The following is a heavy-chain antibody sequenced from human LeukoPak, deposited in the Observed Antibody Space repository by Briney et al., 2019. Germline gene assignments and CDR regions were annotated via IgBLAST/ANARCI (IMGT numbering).Heavy chain of an antibody. CDR2: ISHSGST. D-gene: IGHD1-26*01. CDR1: GYSISSEYY. CDR3: ARQPGSYYSGWFDP. V-gene: IGHV4-38-2*01. J-gene: IGHJ5*02. Sequence: SETLSLSCAVSGYSISSEYYWGWIRQPPGKGLEWIGSISHSGSTSYNPSLRSRVTISVDTSKTQFSLKLSSVTAADTAMYYCARQPGSYYSGWFDPWGQGTLVTVSS.